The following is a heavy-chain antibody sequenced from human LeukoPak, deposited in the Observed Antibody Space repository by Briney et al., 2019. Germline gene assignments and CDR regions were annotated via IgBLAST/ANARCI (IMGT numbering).Heavy chain of an antibody. D-gene: IGHD6-19*01. V-gene: IGHV4-59*01. J-gene: IGHJ4*02. CDR2: IYYSGST. CDR3: ARDERIAVAGTLWYH. CDR1: GGSISSYY. Sequence: PSETLSLTCTVSGGSISSYYWSWIRQPPGKGLEWIGYIYYSGSTNYNPSLKSRVTISVDTSKNQFSLKLSSVTAADTAVYYCARDERIAVAGTLWYHWGQGTLVTVSS.